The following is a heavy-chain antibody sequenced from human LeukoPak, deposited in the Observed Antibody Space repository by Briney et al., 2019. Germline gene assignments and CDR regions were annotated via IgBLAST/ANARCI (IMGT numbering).Heavy chain of an antibody. J-gene: IGHJ4*02. CDR2: INHSGST. Sequence: SETLSLTCAVYGGSFSGYYWSWIRQPPGKGLEWIGEINHSGSTNYNPSLKSRVTISVDTSKNQFSLKLSSVTAADTAVYYCARGRRSRIVVVVAATRGFDYWGQGTLVTVSS. CDR3: ARGRRSRIVVVVAATRGFDY. V-gene: IGHV4-34*01. CDR1: GGSFSGYY. D-gene: IGHD2-15*01.